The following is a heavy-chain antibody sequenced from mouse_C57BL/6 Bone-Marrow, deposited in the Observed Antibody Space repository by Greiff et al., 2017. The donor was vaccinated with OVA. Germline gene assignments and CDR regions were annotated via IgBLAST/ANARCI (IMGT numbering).Heavy chain of an antibody. Sequence: EVHLVESGGGLVQPGGSLKLSCAASGFTFSDYYMYWVRQTPEKRLEWVAYISNGGGSTYYPDTVKGRFTISRDNAKNTLYLQMSRLKSEDTAMYYCARPLITTVVARDAMDYWGQGTSVTVSS. J-gene: IGHJ4*01. CDR3: ARPLITTVVARDAMDY. D-gene: IGHD1-1*01. CDR2: ISNGGGST. CDR1: GFTFSDYY. V-gene: IGHV5-12*01.